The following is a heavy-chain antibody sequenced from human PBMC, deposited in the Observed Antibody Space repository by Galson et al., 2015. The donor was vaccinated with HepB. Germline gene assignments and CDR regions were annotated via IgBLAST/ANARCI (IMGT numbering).Heavy chain of an antibody. CDR1: GYTFTSYG. CDR3: ARDTDARFYGDPLYYFDY. D-gene: IGHD4-17*01. Sequence: SVKVSCKASGYTFTSYGISWVRQAPGQGLEWMGWISAYNGNTNYAQKLQGRVTMTTDTSTSTAYMELRSLRSDDTAVYYCARDTDARFYGDPLYYFDYWGQGTLVTVSS. V-gene: IGHV1-18*04. CDR2: ISAYNGNT. J-gene: IGHJ4*02.